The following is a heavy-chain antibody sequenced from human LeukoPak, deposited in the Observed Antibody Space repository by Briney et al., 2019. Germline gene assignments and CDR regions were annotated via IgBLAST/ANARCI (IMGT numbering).Heavy chain of an antibody. D-gene: IGHD3-10*01. CDR1: SDSITGYY. J-gene: IGHJ3*02. V-gene: IGHV4-39*07. Sequence: SETLSLTCSVSSDSITGYYWGWIRQPPGKGLEWIGNIYYTGNTYYNSSLKSRVTISLDTSKNQFSLKVISMTAADTAAYYCTKPDGYGLIRICGRGTMVTVSS. CDR3: TKPDGYGLIRI. CDR2: IYYTGNT.